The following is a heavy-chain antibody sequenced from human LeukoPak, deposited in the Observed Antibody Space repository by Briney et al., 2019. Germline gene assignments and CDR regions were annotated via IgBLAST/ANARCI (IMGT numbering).Heavy chain of an antibody. D-gene: IGHD2-8*01. CDR3: ARDNGEWRLNWFDH. Sequence: GGSLRLSCAASGFTFSSYGMHWVRQAPGKGLEWVAVISYDGSNKYYADSVKGRFTISRDNSKNTLYLQMNSLRAEDTAVYYCARDNGEWRLNWFDHWGQGTLVTVSS. CDR2: ISYDGSNK. V-gene: IGHV3-30*03. CDR1: GFTFSSYG. J-gene: IGHJ5*02.